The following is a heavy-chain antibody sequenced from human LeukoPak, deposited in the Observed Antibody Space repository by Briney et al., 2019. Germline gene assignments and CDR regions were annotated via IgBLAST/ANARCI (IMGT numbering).Heavy chain of an antibody. D-gene: IGHD1-7*01. V-gene: IGHV3-73*01. CDR1: GFTFSGSA. Sequence: GGSLRLSCAASGFTFSGSAMHWVRQASGKGLEWVGRIRSKANSYATAYAASVKGRFTISRDDSKNTAYLQMNSLKTEGTAVYYCTRRITGTRYYYYYMDVWGKGTTVTVSS. CDR3: TRRITGTRYYYYYMDV. CDR2: IRSKANSYAT. J-gene: IGHJ6*03.